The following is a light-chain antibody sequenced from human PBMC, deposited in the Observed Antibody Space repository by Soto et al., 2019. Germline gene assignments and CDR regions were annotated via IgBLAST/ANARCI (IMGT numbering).Light chain of an antibody. J-gene: IGLJ1*01. Sequence: QSVLTQPASVSGSPGQSVTISCTGASSDVGGYDYVSWYQQHPGKAPKLILYEVNNRPSGVSNHFSGSKSGNTASLIISGLQADDEADYYCSSYSITSTLVFGSGTKVTVL. CDR2: EVN. V-gene: IGLV2-14*01. CDR1: SSDVGGYDY. CDR3: SSYSITSTLV.